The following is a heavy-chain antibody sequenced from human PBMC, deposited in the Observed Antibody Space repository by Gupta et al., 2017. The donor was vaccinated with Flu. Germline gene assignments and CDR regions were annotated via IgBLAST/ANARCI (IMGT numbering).Heavy chain of an antibody. CDR3: ARGGPGYGYFQH. CDR2: ISGDESRT. Sequence: EVQLVESGGVLVQPGGSLRLSCLASGFTFSSYCMNWVRQAPGKGLVWVSRISGDESRTNYADSVKGRFTISRDNAKNTLYLQMNSLRAEDTAVYYCARGGPGYGYFQHWGQGTLVTVSS. CDR1: GFTFSSYC. V-gene: IGHV3-74*01. J-gene: IGHJ1*01. D-gene: IGHD1-1*01.